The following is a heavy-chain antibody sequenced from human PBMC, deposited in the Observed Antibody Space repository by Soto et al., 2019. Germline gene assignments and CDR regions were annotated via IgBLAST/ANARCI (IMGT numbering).Heavy chain of an antibody. V-gene: IGHV1-3*01. CDR1: GYTFISYA. CDR2: INAGNGNT. CDR3: ARPGSYLIVAVDR. J-gene: IGHJ3*01. D-gene: IGHD2-21*01. Sequence: QVQLVQSGAEVKKPGASVRVSCKASGYTFISYAIHWARQAPGQRLEWMGWINAGNGNTKYSQKFQGRVTITRDTSTNTAYMELSGLKSKDTAIYFSARPGSYLIVAVDRWGQGTMVTVSS.